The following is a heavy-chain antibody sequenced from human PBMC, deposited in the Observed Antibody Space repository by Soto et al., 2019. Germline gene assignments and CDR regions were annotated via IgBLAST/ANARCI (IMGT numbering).Heavy chain of an antibody. D-gene: IGHD3-16*01. V-gene: IGHV1-8*01. Sequence: ASVKVFCKASGYSFTNNDVTWVRQATGQGLEWMGWMNPGSGDTGYAQKFQGRVTMTRDISIATAYMELSSLRSDDTAIYYCARMATFGSLNWFDPWGQGTLVTVSS. J-gene: IGHJ5*02. CDR1: GYSFTNND. CDR2: MNPGSGDT. CDR3: ARMATFGSLNWFDP.